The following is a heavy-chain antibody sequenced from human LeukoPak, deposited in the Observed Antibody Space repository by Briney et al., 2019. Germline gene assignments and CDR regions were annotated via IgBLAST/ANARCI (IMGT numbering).Heavy chain of an antibody. V-gene: IGHV1-69*13. CDR2: IIPIFGTA. J-gene: IGHJ4*02. CDR1: GGTFSSYA. CDR3: ASSPGGLRFLEWLFFDY. Sequence: ASVKVSCKASGGTFSSYAISWVRQAPGQGLEWMGGIIPIFGTANYAQEFQGRVTITADESTSTAYMELSSLRSEDTAVYYCASSPGGLRFLEWLFFDYWGQGTLVTVSS. D-gene: IGHD3-3*01.